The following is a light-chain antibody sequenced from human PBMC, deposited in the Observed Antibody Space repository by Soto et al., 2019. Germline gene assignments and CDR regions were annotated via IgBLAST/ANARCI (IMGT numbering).Light chain of an antibody. Sequence: QSVLTQPPSASGSPGQSVTISCTGTSSDVGGYDYVSWYQQHPGEAPKLMIYEVSKRPSGVPDRFSGSKSGNTASLAVSGLQAEDEADYYCTSYAGSNNFPYVFGTGTKVPVL. V-gene: IGLV2-8*01. J-gene: IGLJ1*01. CDR2: EVS. CDR3: TSYAGSNNFPYV. CDR1: SSDVGGYDY.